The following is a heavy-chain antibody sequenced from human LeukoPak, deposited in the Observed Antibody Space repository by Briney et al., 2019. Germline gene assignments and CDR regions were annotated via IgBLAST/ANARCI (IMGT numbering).Heavy chain of an antibody. J-gene: IGHJ6*02. V-gene: IGHV4-34*01. CDR3: ARGPYCSSTSCYRYYYYYGMDV. CDR2: INHSGST. D-gene: IGHD2-2*02. Sequence: KPSETLSLTCAVYGGSFSGYYWSWIRQPPGKGLEWIGEINHSGSTNYNPSLKSRVTISVDTSKNQFSLKLSSVTAADTAVYYCARGPYCSSTSCYRYYYYYGMDVWGQGTTVTVSS. CDR1: GGSFSGYY.